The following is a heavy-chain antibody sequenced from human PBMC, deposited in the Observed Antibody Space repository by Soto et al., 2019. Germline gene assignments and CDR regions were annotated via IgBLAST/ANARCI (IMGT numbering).Heavy chain of an antibody. CDR3: AKGHGITIFGVVNFDY. CDR2: ISGSGGST. J-gene: IGHJ4*02. V-gene: IGHV3-23*01. D-gene: IGHD3-3*01. Sequence: GGSLRLSCAASGFTFSSYAMSWVRQAPGKGLEWVSAISGSGGSTYYADSVKGRFTISRDNSKNTLYLQMNSLRAEDTAVYYCAKGHGITIFGVVNFDYWGQGTLVTVSS. CDR1: GFTFSSYA.